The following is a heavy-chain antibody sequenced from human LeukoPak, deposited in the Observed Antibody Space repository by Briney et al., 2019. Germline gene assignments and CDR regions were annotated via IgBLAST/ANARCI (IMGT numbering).Heavy chain of an antibody. Sequence: SETLSLTCAVYGGSFSGYYWSWIRQPPGKGLEWIGEINHSGSTNYNPSLKSRVTISVDTSKNQFSLKLSSVTAADTAVYYCARARTGEVDYWGQGTLVTVSS. CDR3: ARARTGEVDY. D-gene: IGHD7-27*01. V-gene: IGHV4-34*01. CDR1: GGSFSGYY. J-gene: IGHJ4*02. CDR2: INHSGST.